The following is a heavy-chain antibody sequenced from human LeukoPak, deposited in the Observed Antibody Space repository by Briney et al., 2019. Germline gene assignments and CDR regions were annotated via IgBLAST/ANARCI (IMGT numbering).Heavy chain of an antibody. CDR2: IIPIFGTA. CDR3: ARDWKWLVFDY. V-gene: IGHV1-69*05. D-gene: IGHD6-19*01. J-gene: IGHJ4*02. CDR1: GGTFSSYA. Sequence: SVKVSCKASGGTFSSYAISWVRQAPGQGLEWMGGIIPIFGTANYAQKFQGRVTITTDTSTSTAYMELRSLRSDDTAVYYCARDWKWLVFDYWGQGTLVTVSS.